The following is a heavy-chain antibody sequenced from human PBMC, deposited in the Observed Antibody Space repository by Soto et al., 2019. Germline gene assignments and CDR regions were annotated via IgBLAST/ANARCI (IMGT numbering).Heavy chain of an antibody. J-gene: IGHJ4*02. CDR1: GFTFSSYG. CDR2: ISYDGSNK. CDR3: AKLLGYCSSTSCHIDY. V-gene: IGHV3-30*18. Sequence: QVQLVESGGGVVQPGRSLRLSCAASGFTFSSYGMHWVRQAPGKGLGWGAVISYDGSNKYYADSVKGRFTIYRDNSKNQLYLQMNSLSAEDTAVYYCAKLLGYCSSTSCHIDYWGQGTLVTVSS. D-gene: IGHD2-2*01.